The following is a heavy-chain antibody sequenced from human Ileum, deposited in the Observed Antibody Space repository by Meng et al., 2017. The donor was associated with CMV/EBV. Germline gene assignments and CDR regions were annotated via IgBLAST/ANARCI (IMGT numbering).Heavy chain of an antibody. CDR3: SRNGITGHLGGHEIDY. D-gene: IGHD1-7*01. V-gene: IGHV3-73*01. CDR1: GFNFSGSA. J-gene: IGHJ4*01. CDR2: IRSKTNNHAK. Sequence: GESLKISCAASGFNFSGSAMHWVRQASGKGLEWVGRIRSKTNNHAKAYAASVKGRFTASGDDSKNTAYLQMNSLKIEDTAVYYCSRNGITGHLGGHEIDYWGHGLLVTVSS.